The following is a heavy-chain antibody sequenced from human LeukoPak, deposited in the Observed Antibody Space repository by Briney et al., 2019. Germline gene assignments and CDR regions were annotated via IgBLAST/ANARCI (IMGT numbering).Heavy chain of an antibody. CDR1: GGSFSGYY. J-gene: IGHJ4*02. V-gene: IGHV4-34*01. Sequence: PSETLSLTCAVYGGSFSGYYWSWIRQPPGKGLEWIGEINHSGSTNYNPSLKSRVTMSVDASKNQFSLKLSSVTAADTAVYYCARGANGDSPDQLFDYWGQGTLVTVSS. D-gene: IGHD4-17*01. CDR3: ARGANGDSPDQLFDY. CDR2: INHSGST.